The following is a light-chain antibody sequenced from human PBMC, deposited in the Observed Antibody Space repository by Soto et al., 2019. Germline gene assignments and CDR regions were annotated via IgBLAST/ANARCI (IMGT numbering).Light chain of an antibody. Sequence: DVVMTPSPLSLPATLGQPASISCRSSQSLVHSDGNTYLNWFHQRPGQSPRRLIYKVSNRDSGVPDRFSGSGSDTDFTLKISGVEAEDVGVYYCMQGTHWPPYTFGQGTKLEIK. CDR1: QSLVHSDGNTY. V-gene: IGKV2-30*02. CDR2: KVS. J-gene: IGKJ2*01. CDR3: MQGTHWPPYT.